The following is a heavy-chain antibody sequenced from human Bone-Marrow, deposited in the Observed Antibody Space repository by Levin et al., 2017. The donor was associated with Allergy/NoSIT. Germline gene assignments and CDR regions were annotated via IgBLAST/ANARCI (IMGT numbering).Heavy chain of an antibody. CDR2: ISSSSSTI. V-gene: IGHV3-48*02. CDR3: AREPTVEWLVTGFDY. D-gene: IGHD6-19*01. Sequence: GGSLRLSCAASGFTFSSYSMNWVRQAPGKGLEWVSYISSSSSTIYYADSVKGRFTISRDNAKNSLYLQMNSLRDEDTAVYYCAREPTVEWLVTGFDYWGQGTLVTVSS. CDR1: GFTFSSYS. J-gene: IGHJ4*02.